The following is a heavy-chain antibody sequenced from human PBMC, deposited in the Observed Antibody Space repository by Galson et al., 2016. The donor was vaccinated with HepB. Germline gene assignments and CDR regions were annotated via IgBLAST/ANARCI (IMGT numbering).Heavy chain of an antibody. Sequence: SLRLSFAASGFTVSYNYITWVRQPPGKGLEWVSLIYSAGRTYYADSVKGRFTISRDHSKNTVYLQMNSLRADDTAMYYCANIGAFNIWGQGTMVTVSS. CDR2: IYSAGRT. CDR1: GFTVSYNY. J-gene: IGHJ3*02. CDR3: ANIGAFNI. V-gene: IGHV3-53*01.